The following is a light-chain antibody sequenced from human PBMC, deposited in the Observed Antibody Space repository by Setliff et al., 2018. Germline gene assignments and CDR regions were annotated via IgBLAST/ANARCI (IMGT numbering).Light chain of an antibody. CDR2: DVS. CDR1: GSDVGAYKF. J-gene: IGLJ1*01. Sequence: QAVVTQPASVSGSPGQSIVVSCTGSGSDVGAYKFVSWYQQRPGKAPRLMIYDVSNRPSGVSDRFSGSKSGNSASLTISGLQAEDEADYYCCSYTGTSTPYVFGTGTKVTVL. CDR3: CSYTGTSTPYV. V-gene: IGLV2-14*01.